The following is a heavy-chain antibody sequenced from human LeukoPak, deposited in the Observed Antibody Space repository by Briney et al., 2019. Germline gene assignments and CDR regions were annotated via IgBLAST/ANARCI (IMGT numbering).Heavy chain of an antibody. CDR1: GFTFSNYW. V-gene: IGHV3-7*01. CDR3: ARDPRASGSPAPFDY. CDR2: IKPDGSDK. D-gene: IGHD3-3*01. Sequence: GGSLRLSCAASGFTFSNYWMSWVRQAPGKGLEWVANIKPDGSDKYYVDSVKGRFTISRDNARNSLYLQMNSLRAEDTAVYYCARDPRASGSPAPFDYWGQGTLVTVSS. J-gene: IGHJ4*02.